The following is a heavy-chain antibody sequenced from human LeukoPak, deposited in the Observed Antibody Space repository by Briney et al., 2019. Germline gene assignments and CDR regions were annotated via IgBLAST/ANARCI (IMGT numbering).Heavy chain of an antibody. CDR3: ASYGDTGPGNAFDI. CDR2: IYHSGGT. CDR1: GGSISSGGYS. J-gene: IGHJ3*02. V-gene: IGHV4-30-2*01. Sequence: PSETLSLTCAVSGGSISSGGYSWSWIRQPPGKGLEWIGYIYHSGGTYYNPSLKSRVTISVDRSKNQFSLKLSSVTAADTAVYYCASYGDTGPGNAFDIWGQGTMVTVSS. D-gene: IGHD4-17*01.